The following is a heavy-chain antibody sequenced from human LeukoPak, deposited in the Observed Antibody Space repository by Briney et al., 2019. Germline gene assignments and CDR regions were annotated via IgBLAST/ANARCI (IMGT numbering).Heavy chain of an antibody. Sequence: SETLSLTCIVSGGSISNYYWSWIRQPAGKGLEWIGRIHTSGRTNYNPSLKSRLTMSVDTSKNQFSLRLTSVTAADTAVYYCARDGGSGWYDYWGQGILVTVSS. CDR3: ARDGGSGWYDY. D-gene: IGHD6-19*01. CDR2: IHTSGRT. CDR1: GGSISNYY. V-gene: IGHV4-4*07. J-gene: IGHJ4*02.